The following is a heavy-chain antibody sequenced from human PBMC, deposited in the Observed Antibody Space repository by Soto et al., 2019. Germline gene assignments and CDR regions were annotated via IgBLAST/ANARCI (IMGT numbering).Heavy chain of an antibody. CDR1: GVTFSSYG. CDR2: ISYDGSNK. Sequence: GGSLRLSCAASGVTFSSYGMHWVRQAPGKGLEWVAVISYDGSNKYYADSVKGRFTISRDNSKNTLYLQMNSLRAEDTAVYYCAKIHYWGQGTLVTVSS. CDR3: AKIHY. V-gene: IGHV3-30*18. J-gene: IGHJ4*02.